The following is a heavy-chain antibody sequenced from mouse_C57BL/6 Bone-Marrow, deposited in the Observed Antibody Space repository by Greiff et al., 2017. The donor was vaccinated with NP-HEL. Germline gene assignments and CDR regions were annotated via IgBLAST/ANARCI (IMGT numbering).Heavy chain of an antibody. V-gene: IGHV3-8*01. D-gene: IGHD2-5*01. CDR1: GYSITSDY. Sequence: EVKVVESGPGLAKPSQTLSLTCSVTGYSITSDYWNWIRKFPGNKLEYMGYISYSGSTYYNPSLKSRISITRDTSKNQYYLQLNSVTTEDTATYYCARSAYYSNYWYFDVWGTGTTVTVSS. J-gene: IGHJ1*03. CDR2: ISYSGST. CDR3: ARSAYYSNYWYFDV.